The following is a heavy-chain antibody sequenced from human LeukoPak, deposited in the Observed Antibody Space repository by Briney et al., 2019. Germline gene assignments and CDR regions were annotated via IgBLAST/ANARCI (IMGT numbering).Heavy chain of an antibody. J-gene: IGHJ4*02. Sequence: ASVKVSCKASGYTFTGYYIHWVRQAPGQGLEWMGWINPNSGGTNYAQKFQGRVTMTRDTSISTAYMELSRLRSDDTAVYYCARSLRSHSSGWYDPHYYFDYWGQGTLVTVSS. CDR1: GYTFTGYY. D-gene: IGHD6-19*01. V-gene: IGHV1-2*02. CDR3: ARSLRSHSSGWYDPHYYFDY. CDR2: INPNSGGT.